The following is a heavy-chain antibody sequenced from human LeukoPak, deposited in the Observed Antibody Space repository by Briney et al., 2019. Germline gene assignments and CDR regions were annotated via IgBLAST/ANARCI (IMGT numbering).Heavy chain of an antibody. CDR2: IYYTGST. CDR3: ARERYVVVSDAFDI. CDR1: GGSFSGYY. D-gene: IGHD3-22*01. V-gene: IGHV4-34*01. Sequence: SETLSLTCAVYGGSFSGYYWSWIRQPPGKGLEWIGSIYYTGSTYYNPSLKSRVTISVDTSKNQFSLRLSSVTAADTAVYYCARERYVVVSDAFDIWGQGTMVTVSS. J-gene: IGHJ3*02.